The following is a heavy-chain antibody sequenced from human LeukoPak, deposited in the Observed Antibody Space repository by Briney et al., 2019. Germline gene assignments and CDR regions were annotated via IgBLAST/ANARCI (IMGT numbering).Heavy chain of an antibody. CDR2: TKQDGSEQ. CDR1: GFTFSNYW. Sequence: PGGSLRLSCAASGFTFSNYWMSWVRQAPGKGLEWVAITKQDGSEQYYVDSVKGRFTISRDNAENSLYLQMNGLRAEDTAVYYCARDTSSIVGPRFDYWGQGTLVTVSS. CDR3: ARDTSSIVGPRFDY. V-gene: IGHV3-7*01. D-gene: IGHD1-26*01. J-gene: IGHJ4*02.